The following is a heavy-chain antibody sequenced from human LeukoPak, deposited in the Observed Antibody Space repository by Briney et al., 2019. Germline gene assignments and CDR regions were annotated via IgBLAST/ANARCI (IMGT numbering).Heavy chain of an antibody. V-gene: IGHV1-69*04. CDR1: GGTFSSYA. CDR3: ARGGHPGPKDIVVVPAAEPDFDY. J-gene: IGHJ4*02. CDR2: IIPILGIA. Sequence: SVKVSCKASGGTFSSYAISWVRQAPGQGLEWMGRIIPILGIANYAQKFQGRVTITADKSTSTAYMELSSLRSDDTAVYYCARGGHPGPKDIVVVPAAEPDFDYWGQGTLVTVSS. D-gene: IGHD2-2*01.